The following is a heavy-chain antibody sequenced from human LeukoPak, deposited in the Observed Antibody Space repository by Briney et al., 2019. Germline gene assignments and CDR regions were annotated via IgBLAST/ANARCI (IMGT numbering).Heavy chain of an antibody. Sequence: SETLSLTCAVYGGSFSGYYWSWIRQPPGKGLEWMGEINHSGSTNYNPSLTSRVTISVHTSKNQFSLKLSSVTGADTDVYYCARPPRLGRSIDYWGQGTLVTVSS. CDR2: INHSGST. CDR3: ARPPRLGRSIDY. D-gene: IGHD6-6*01. CDR1: GGSFSGYY. V-gene: IGHV4-34*01. J-gene: IGHJ4*02.